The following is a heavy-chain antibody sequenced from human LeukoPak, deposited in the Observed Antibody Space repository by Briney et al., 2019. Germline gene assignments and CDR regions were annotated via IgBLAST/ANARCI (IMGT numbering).Heavy chain of an antibody. CDR2: INPSGGST. J-gene: IGHJ3*02. CDR3: ARGRGPGVTMVRGVREAFDI. V-gene: IGHV1-46*01. Sequence: GASVKVSCKASGYTFTSYYMHWVRQAPGQGLEWMGIINPSGGSTSYAQKFQGRVTMTRGTSTSTVYMELSSLRSEDTAVYYCARGRGPGVTMVRGVREAFDIWGQGTMVTVSS. CDR1: GYTFTSYY. D-gene: IGHD3-10*01.